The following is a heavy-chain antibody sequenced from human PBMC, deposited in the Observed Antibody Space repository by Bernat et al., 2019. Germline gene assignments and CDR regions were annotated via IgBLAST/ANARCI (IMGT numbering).Heavy chain of an antibody. Sequence: QVQLQESGPGLVKPSQTLSLTCTVSGGSISSGGYYWSWIRQHPGKGLEWLGYIYYSGSTYYNPSLKSRVTISVDTSKNQFSLKLSSVTAADTAVYYCARAQTDIVVVPAANNWFDPWGQGTLVTVSS. CDR3: ARAQTDIVVVPAANNWFDP. J-gene: IGHJ5*02. CDR1: GGSISSGGYY. D-gene: IGHD2-2*01. CDR2: IYYSGST. V-gene: IGHV4-31*03.